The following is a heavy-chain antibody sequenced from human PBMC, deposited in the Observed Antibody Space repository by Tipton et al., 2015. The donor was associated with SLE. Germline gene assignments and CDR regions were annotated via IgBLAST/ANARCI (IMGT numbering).Heavy chain of an antibody. J-gene: IGHJ5*02. V-gene: IGHV4-59*01. D-gene: IGHD6-13*01. Sequence: TLSLTCTVSGGSISSYYWSWIRQPPGKGLEWIGYIYYSGSTNYNPSLKSRVTISVDTSKNQFSLKLSSVTAADTAVYYCARVGSSSWMNWFDPWGQGTLVTVSS. CDR1: GGSISSYY. CDR2: IYYSGST. CDR3: ARVGSSSWMNWFDP.